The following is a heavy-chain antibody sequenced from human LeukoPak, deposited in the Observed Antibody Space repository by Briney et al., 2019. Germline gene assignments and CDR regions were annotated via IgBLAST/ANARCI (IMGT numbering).Heavy chain of an antibody. Sequence: SETLSLTCTVSGGSISSYYWSWIRQPAGKGLEWIGRIYTSGSTNYNPSLKSRVTMSVDTSKNQFSLKLSSVTAADTAVYYCARGPGYCSGGSCYWVPRRPLDYWGQGTLVTVSS. CDR2: IYTSGST. D-gene: IGHD2-15*01. V-gene: IGHV4-4*07. J-gene: IGHJ4*02. CDR3: ARGPGYCSGGSCYWVPRRPLDY. CDR1: GGSISSYY.